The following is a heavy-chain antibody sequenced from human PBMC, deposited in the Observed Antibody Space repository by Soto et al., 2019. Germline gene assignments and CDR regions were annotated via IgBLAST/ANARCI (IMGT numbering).Heavy chain of an antibody. J-gene: IGHJ4*02. Sequence: EVQLVESGGGLIQPGGSLRLSCAASGFTVSSNYMSWVRQAPGKGLEWVSVIYSGGSTYYADSVKGRFTISRDNSKNTLYLQMNSLRAEDTAVYYCARGDYGDYARFDYWGQGTLVTASS. CDR2: IYSGGST. V-gene: IGHV3-53*01. CDR3: ARGDYGDYARFDY. CDR1: GFTVSSNY. D-gene: IGHD4-17*01.